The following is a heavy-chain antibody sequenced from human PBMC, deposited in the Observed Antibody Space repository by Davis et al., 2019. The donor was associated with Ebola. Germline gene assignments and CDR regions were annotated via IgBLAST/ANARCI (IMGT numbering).Heavy chain of an antibody. CDR1: AYTFTSYY. J-gene: IGHJ5*02. D-gene: IGHD3-3*01. Sequence: ASVKVSCTASAYTFTSYYMHWVRHAPGQGLEWMGIINPSGGSTSYAQKFQGRVTMTRDKSTSTVYMELSSLRSEDTAVYYCAGSPVGRLRFLSPVEWFDTWGQGTLVTVSS. V-gene: IGHV1-46*01. CDR3: AGSPVGRLRFLSPVEWFDT. CDR2: INPSGGST.